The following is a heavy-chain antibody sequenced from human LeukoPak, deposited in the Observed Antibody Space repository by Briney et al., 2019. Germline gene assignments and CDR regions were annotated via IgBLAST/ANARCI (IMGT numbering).Heavy chain of an antibody. CDR1: GDSISSYY. J-gene: IGHJ6*03. Sequence: SETLSLTCTVSGDSISSYYWTWIRQPPGKGLEWIGYIYSSGNTNYHPSLKSRVTLSVDTSQNQFSLKLSSVTAAATAVYYCARLLQNYDFWSGPSDYYYMDVWGKGTTVTVSS. CDR3: ARLLQNYDFWSGPSDYYYMDV. CDR2: IYSSGNT. V-gene: IGHV4-4*09. D-gene: IGHD3-3*01.